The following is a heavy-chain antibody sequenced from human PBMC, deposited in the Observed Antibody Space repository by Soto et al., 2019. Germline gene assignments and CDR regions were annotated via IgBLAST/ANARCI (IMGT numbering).Heavy chain of an antibody. V-gene: IGHV3-9*01. CDR3: AKGGAYDSSGSIPGWFDP. CDR2: ISWNSGSI. D-gene: IGHD3-22*01. J-gene: IGHJ5*02. CDR1: GFTFDDYA. Sequence: EVQLVESGGGLVQPGRSLRLSCAASGFTFDDYAMHWVRQAPGNGLAWVSGISWNSGSIGYADSVKGRFTISRDNAKNSLYLQMNSLRAEDTALYECAKGGAYDSSGSIPGWFDPWGNGTMVTVSS.